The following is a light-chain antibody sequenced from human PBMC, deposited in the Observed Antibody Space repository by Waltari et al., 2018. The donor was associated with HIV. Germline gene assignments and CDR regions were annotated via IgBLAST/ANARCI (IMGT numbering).Light chain of an antibody. V-gene: IGKV1-39*01. CDR3: QQSYSTPPLT. Sequence: DIQMTQSPSSLSASVGDRVTITCRASQSISTYLNWDQQKPGKAPKLLIYAASSLQSGGPGVPARFSGSGSGTAFTLTISSLQPEDFATYYCQQSYSTPPLTVGGGTKVEIK. CDR1: QSISTY. J-gene: IGKJ4*01. CDR2: AAS.